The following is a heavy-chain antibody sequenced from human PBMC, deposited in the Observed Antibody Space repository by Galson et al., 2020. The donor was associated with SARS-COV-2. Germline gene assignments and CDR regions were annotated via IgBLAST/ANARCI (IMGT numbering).Heavy chain of an antibody. CDR1: GFTLSNSA. J-gene: IGHJ4*02. V-gene: IGHV3-30*04. D-gene: IGHD6-13*01. Sequence: GGSLRLSCAASGFTLSNSAMHWVRQAPGKGLEWVAIISYDGTINYNSDSVKGRFTISRDISKNTLYLQMNSLRPEDTAVYYCARETDDRTSSWYDYWGQGARVSVSS. CDR3: ARETDDRTSSWYDY. CDR2: ISYDGTIN.